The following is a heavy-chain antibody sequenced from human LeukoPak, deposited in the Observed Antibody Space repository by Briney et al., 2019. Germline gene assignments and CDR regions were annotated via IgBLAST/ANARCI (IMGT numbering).Heavy chain of an antibody. CDR1: GFIVNSKY. V-gene: IGHV3-53*01. Sequence: PGGSLRLSCAASGFIVNSKYMTWVRQAPGKGLEWVSVIYEGGSSDYADSVKGRFSISRDNSKNTVYLQMNSLIAADTALYYCARYNQRLSNWFFDLWGRGTLVTVSS. CDR3: ARYNQRLSNWFFDL. J-gene: IGHJ2*01. CDR2: IYEGGSS. D-gene: IGHD1-14*01.